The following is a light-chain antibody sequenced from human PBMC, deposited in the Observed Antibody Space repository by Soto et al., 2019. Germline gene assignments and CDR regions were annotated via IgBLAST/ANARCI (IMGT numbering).Light chain of an antibody. V-gene: IGKV1-39*01. CDR3: QQSYSTPPYT. CDR1: QSISSY. Sequence: DIQMTQSPSSLSASVGDRVTITCRASQSISSYLNWYQQKPGKAPKLLIYAASSLQSGVPSRFRGSGSGTDFTLTISSLQPEDFATYYCQQSYSTPPYTFGQRNKLEIK. CDR2: AAS. J-gene: IGKJ2*01.